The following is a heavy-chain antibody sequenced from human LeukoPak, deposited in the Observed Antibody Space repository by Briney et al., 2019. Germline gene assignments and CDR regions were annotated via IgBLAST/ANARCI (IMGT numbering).Heavy chain of an antibody. CDR3: ARRFTMVRGTINYYGMDV. Sequence: SETLSLTCTVSGGSISSYYWSWIRQPPGKGLEWIGYIYYSGSTNYNPSLKSRVTISVDTSKNQFSLKLSSVTAADTAVYYCARRFTMVRGTINYYGMDVWGQGTTVTVSS. J-gene: IGHJ6*02. CDR1: GGSISSYY. V-gene: IGHV4-59*08. D-gene: IGHD3-10*01. CDR2: IYYSGST.